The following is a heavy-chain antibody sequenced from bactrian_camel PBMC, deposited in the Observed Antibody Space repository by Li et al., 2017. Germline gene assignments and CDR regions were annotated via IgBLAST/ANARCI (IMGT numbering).Heavy chain of an antibody. Sequence: VQLVESGGEAVQPGGSLRLSCVASGFAFSEYPMTWVRQAPGKGFEWVSAINTRHITDYPNSVKGRFTISRDNAKNTLYLQMNSLKPEDTAMYYCAADRRTNYYSRNINYWGQGTQVTVS. CDR3: AADRRTNYYSRNINY. V-gene: IGHV3S31*01. CDR2: INTRHIT. CDR1: GFAFSEYP. J-gene: IGHJ4*01. D-gene: IGHD2*01.